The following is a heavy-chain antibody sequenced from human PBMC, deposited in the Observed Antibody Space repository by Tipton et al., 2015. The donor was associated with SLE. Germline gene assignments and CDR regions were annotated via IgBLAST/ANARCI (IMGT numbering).Heavy chain of an antibody. J-gene: IGHJ4*02. CDR2: IFYSGST. CDR3: ARHGRMCSGGSCYSDCADY. D-gene: IGHD2-15*01. Sequence: TLSLTCTVSGDSISSSNYYWGWIRQPPGKGLEWIGSIFYSGSTYYNPSLKSRVTISVDTSKNQFSLKLSSVTASDTAVYYCARHGRMCSGGSCYSDCADYWGQGTLVTVSS. V-gene: IGHV4-39*01. CDR1: GDSISSSNYY.